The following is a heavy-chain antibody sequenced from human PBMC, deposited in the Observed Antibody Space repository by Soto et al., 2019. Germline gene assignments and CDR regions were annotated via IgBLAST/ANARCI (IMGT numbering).Heavy chain of an antibody. V-gene: IGHV4-31*03. CDR1: GGSISSGDYY. J-gene: IGHJ4*02. D-gene: IGHD6-13*01. CDR3: AREGRLAAAGRFDY. Sequence: SETLSLTCTVSGGSISSGDYYWSWIRQVPGKGLEWIGYIYYSGSTYYNPSLESRLAMSVDTSKNQFSLKLSSVTAADTAIYYCAREGRLAAAGRFDYWGQGTLVTVSS. CDR2: IYYSGST.